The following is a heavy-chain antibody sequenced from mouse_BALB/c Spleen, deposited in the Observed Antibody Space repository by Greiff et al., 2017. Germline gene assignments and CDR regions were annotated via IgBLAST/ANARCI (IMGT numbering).Heavy chain of an antibody. J-gene: IGHJ1*01. Sequence: EVHLVESGGGLVQPGGSRKLSCAASGFTFSSYGMSWVRQTPDKRLELVATINSNGGSTYYPDSVKGRFTISRDNAKNTLYLQMSSLKSEDTAMYYCARVPNYWVRGYFDVWGAGTTVTVSS. CDR2: INSNGGST. CDR1: GFTFSSYG. D-gene: IGHD2-1*01. CDR3: ARVPNYWVRGYFDV. V-gene: IGHV5-6-3*01.